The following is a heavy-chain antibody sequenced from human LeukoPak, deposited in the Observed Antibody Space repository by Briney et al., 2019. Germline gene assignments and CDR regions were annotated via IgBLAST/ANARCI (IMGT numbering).Heavy chain of an antibody. CDR1: GGTFSSYA. D-gene: IGHD6-25*01. V-gene: IGHV1-69*05. CDR3: ARSNSGYYFDY. Sequence: SVKVSCKASGGTFSSYAISWVRQAPGQGLEWMGGIIPIFGTANYVQKFQGRVTITTDESTSTAYMELSSLRSEDTAVYYCARSNSGYYFDYWGQGTLVTVSS. CDR2: IIPIFGTA. J-gene: IGHJ4*02.